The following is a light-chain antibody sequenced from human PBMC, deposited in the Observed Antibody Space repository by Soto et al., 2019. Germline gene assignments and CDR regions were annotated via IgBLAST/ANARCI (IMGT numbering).Light chain of an antibody. CDR2: DAS. V-gene: IGKV3-20*01. CDR3: QQYAYPPPLT. CDR1: QSLGTNY. Sequence: EIVLTQSPGTLSLSPGERATLSCRASQSLGTNYLAWYQQKPGQAPRLLIYDASSRATGIPDRFSGSGSGADFTLNISRLEPEDFAVYYCQQYAYPPPLTFGQGTKLEIK. J-gene: IGKJ2*01.